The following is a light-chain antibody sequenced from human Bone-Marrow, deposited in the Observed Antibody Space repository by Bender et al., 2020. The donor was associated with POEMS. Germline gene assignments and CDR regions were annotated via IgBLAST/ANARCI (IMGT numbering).Light chain of an antibody. Sequence: QSALTQPASVSGSPGQSITISCTGTSSDVGGYNYVSCYQLHPGKAPKLLIYDLSYRPSGVSNCFAGSKSGNTASLTIAGLQAEDEADYYCCSYAGSRTLVFGGGTKLTVL. J-gene: IGLJ2*01. CDR2: DLS. CDR1: SSDVGGYNY. CDR3: CSYAGSRTLV. V-gene: IGLV2-23*02.